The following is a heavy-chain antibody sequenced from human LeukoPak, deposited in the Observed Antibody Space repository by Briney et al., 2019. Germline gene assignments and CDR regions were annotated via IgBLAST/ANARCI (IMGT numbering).Heavy chain of an antibody. D-gene: IGHD3-16*01. V-gene: IGHV4-34*01. CDR2: INHSGIT. Sequence: PSETLSLTCAVYGGSFSYYYWSWIRQPPGKGLEWIGEINHSGITNYNPSLKSRVAISADTSENQFSLKLTSVTAADTAVYYCANPARDFAESGAITWWGQGTLVTVSS. J-gene: IGHJ4*02. CDR3: ANPARDFAESGAITW. CDR1: GGSFSYYY.